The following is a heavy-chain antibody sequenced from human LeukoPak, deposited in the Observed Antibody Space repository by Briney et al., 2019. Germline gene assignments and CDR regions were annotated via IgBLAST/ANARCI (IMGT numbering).Heavy chain of an antibody. CDR1: GFSFSIYG. J-gene: IGHJ4*02. D-gene: IGHD3-10*01. Sequence: GGSLRLSCAASGFSFSIYGMSWVRQAPGKGLHWLSAISANGINTYYADSVKGRFTISRDNSKNTLYLHMHSLRADDTALYYCAKDLHGAFDYWGQGILVTVSS. CDR3: AKDLHGAFDY. V-gene: IGHV3-23*01. CDR2: ISANGINT.